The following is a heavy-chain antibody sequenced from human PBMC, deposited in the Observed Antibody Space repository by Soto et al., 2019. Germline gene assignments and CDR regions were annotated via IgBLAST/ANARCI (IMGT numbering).Heavy chain of an antibody. J-gene: IGHJ3*02. D-gene: IGHD3-3*01. CDR1: GGTFSSYA. CDR3: ARDRRGPAYYDFWRGDAFDI. Sequence: QVQLVQSGAEVKKPGSSVKVSCKASGGTFSSYAISWVRQAPGQGLEWMGGIIPIFGTANYAQKCQGRVTITADESTSTAYMELSSLRSEDTAVYYCARDRRGPAYYDFWRGDAFDIWGQGTMVTVSS. CDR2: IIPIFGTA. V-gene: IGHV1-69*01.